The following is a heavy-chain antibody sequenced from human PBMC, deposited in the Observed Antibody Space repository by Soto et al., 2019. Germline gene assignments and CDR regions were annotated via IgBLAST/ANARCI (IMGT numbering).Heavy chain of an antibody. CDR2: ISAYNGNT. J-gene: IGHJ4*02. Sequence: QVQLVQSGAEVKKPGASVKVSCKASGYTFTSYGISWVRQAPGQGLEWMGWISAYNGNTNYAQKLQGRVTMTTDTSTSTAYMELRSLRSDDTAEYYCARDRPITMIEVGVTDYWGQGTLVTVSS. CDR3: ARDRPITMIEVGVTDY. D-gene: IGHD3-22*01. CDR1: GYTFTSYG. V-gene: IGHV1-18*01.